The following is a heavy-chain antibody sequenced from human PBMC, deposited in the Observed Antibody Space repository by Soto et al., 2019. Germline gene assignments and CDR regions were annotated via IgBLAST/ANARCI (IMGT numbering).Heavy chain of an antibody. J-gene: IGHJ5*02. Sequence: ASVKVSCKASGYTFTGYYMHWVRQAPGQGLEWMGWINPNSGGTNYAQKFQGRVTMTRDTFISTAYTELSRLRSDDTAVYYCAREIVVVAARDLGWFDPWGQGTLVTVSS. CDR1: GYTFTGYY. D-gene: IGHD2-15*01. CDR3: AREIVVVAARDLGWFDP. V-gene: IGHV1-2*02. CDR2: INPNSGGT.